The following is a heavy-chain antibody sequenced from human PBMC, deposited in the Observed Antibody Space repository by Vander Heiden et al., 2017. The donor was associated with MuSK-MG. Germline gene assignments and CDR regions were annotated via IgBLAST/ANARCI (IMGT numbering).Heavy chain of an antibody. CDR3: AHSGTYYGSGSYYMGGFFDY. CDR2: IYWDDDK. V-gene: IGHV2-5*02. CDR1: GFSLSTSGVG. J-gene: IGHJ4*02. Sequence: QITLKESGPTLVKPTQPLTLNCTFSGFSLSTSGVGVGWIRQPPGKALEWLALIYWDDDKRYSPSLKSRLTITKDTSKNQVVLTMTNMDPVDTATYYCAHSGTYYGSGSYYMGGFFDYWGQGTLVTVSS. D-gene: IGHD3-10*01.